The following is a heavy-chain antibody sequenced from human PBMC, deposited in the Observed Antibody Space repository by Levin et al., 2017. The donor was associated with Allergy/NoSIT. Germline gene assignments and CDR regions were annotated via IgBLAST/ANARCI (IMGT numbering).Heavy chain of an antibody. Sequence: GGSLRLSCAASGFTFSRYWMSWVRQAPGKGLEWVANIKYDGSEKYYVDSVRGRFTISRDNAKDSMYLQMNSLRAEDAALYYCARDPTYSGSIWGQGTLVTVSS. V-gene: IGHV3-7*01. CDR1: GFTFSRYW. CDR3: ARDPTYSGSI. CDR2: IKYDGSEK. J-gene: IGHJ4*02. D-gene: IGHD6-6*01.